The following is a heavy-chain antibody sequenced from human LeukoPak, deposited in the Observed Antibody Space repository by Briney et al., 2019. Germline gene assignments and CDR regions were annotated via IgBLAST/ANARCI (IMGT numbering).Heavy chain of an antibody. CDR3: AKEEGYYYDSGGYYVEYFQH. V-gene: IGHV3-NL1*01. Sequence: GGSLRLSCAASGFTFSSYAMHWVRQAPGKGLEWVSVIYSGGSTYYADSVKGRFTISRDNSKNTLYLQMNSLRAEDTAVYYCAKEEGYYYDSGGYYVEYFQHWGQGTLVTVSS. D-gene: IGHD3-22*01. CDR2: IYSGGST. J-gene: IGHJ1*01. CDR1: GFTFSSYA.